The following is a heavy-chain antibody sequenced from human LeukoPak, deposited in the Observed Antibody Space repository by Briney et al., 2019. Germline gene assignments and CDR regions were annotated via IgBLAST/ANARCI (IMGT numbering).Heavy chain of an antibody. CDR3: ARGFPRLDY. J-gene: IGHJ4*02. V-gene: IGHV4-34*01. Sequence: PSETLSLTCAVYGGSFSGYYWSWIRQPPGKGLEWIGEINHSGSTNYNPSLKSRVTISADTSKNQFSLKLSSVTAADTAVYYCARGFPRLDYWGQGTLVTVSS. CDR1: GGSFSGYY. CDR2: INHSGST.